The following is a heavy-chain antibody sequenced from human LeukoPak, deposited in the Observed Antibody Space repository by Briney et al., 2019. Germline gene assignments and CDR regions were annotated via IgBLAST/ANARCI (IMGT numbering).Heavy chain of an antibody. CDR1: GYTFTSYG. CDR2: ISAYNGNT. V-gene: IGHV1-18*01. D-gene: IGHD6-19*01. J-gene: IGHJ6*02. Sequence: GASVKVSCKASGYTFTSYGISWVRQAPGQGLEWMGWISAYNGNTNYAQKLQGRVTMTTDTSTSTAYMELRSLRSDDTAVYYCARDSGSGWYSLTADYYYYYGMDVWGQGTTVTVSS. CDR3: ARDSGSGWYSLTADYYYYYGMDV.